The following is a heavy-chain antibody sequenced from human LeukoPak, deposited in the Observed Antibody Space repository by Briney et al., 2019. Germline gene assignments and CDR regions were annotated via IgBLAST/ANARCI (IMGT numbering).Heavy chain of an antibody. CDR2: IRYDGSKK. CDR1: GFTFNTYA. CDR3: VEGGYCSGDTCYSVGY. Sequence: PGGFLRLSCAASGFTFNTYAMHWVRQAPGKGLEWGSFIRYDGSKKSYADSVMGRFTISRDNSKNMLYLQMNSLRAEDTAVYYCVEGGYCSGDTCYSVGYWGQGTLVTVSS. J-gene: IGHJ4*02. V-gene: IGHV3-30*02. D-gene: IGHD2-15*01.